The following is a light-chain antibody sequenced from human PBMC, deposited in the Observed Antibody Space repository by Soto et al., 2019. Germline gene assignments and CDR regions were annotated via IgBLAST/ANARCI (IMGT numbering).Light chain of an antibody. Sequence: EIVLTQSPATLSLSPGERATLSCRASQSISNYLAWYQQKPGQAPRLLISDVFNRATGIPARFSGSGSGTDFTLTISSLEPEDFAVYYCQQRSNWPPFTFGQGTKLEIK. V-gene: IGKV3-11*01. CDR3: QQRSNWPPFT. CDR2: DVF. CDR1: QSISNY. J-gene: IGKJ2*01.